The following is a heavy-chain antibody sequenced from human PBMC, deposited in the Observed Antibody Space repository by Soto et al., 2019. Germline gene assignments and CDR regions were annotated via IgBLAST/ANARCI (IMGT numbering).Heavy chain of an antibody. Sequence: GGSLRLSCAASGFTFSSYWMHWVRQAPGKGLVWVSRINGDGSTTSYADSVKGRFIISRDNAKNMLYLQMNSLRAEDTAVYYCARPRYDGSVTPFEHWGQGTLVTVSS. CDR1: GFTFSSYW. V-gene: IGHV3-74*01. CDR3: ARPRYDGSVTPFEH. CDR2: INGDGSTT. J-gene: IGHJ4*02. D-gene: IGHD3-22*01.